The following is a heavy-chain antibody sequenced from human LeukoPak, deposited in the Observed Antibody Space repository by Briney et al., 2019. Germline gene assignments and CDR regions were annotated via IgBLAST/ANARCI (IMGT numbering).Heavy chain of an antibody. CDR1: GYTFTGYY. D-gene: IGHD5-12*01. J-gene: IGHJ6*03. CDR2: INPNSGGT. V-gene: IGHV1-2*02. CDR3: ARVATPDNYYYYMDV. Sequence: ASVKVSCKASGYTFTGYYMHWVRQAPGQGLEWMGWINPNSGGTNYAQKFQGRVTITADESTSTAYMELSSLRSEDTAVYYCARVATPDNYYYYMDVWGKGTTVTISS.